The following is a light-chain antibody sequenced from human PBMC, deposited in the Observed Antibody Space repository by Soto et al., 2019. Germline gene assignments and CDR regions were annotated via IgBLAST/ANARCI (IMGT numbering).Light chain of an antibody. V-gene: IGKV1-9*01. Sequence: HLTQSPSFLSSSLGDRVTITCRPSQAVPNNMAWYQQKTGKPPKLLIYEESTLHSGVPSRFSGRKSGTQLNLTIDSLQPEDFATYYCQKVKSYPRTFGGGTKVDI. CDR1: QAVPNN. CDR2: EES. CDR3: QKVKSYPRT. J-gene: IGKJ4*01.